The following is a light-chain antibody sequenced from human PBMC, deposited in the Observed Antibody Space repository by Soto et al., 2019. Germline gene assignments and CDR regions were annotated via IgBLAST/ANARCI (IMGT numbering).Light chain of an antibody. CDR3: QQYNSWPAFT. CDR1: QSVSSN. CDR2: GTS. Sequence: EIVMTQSPATLSVSPGERATLSCRASQSVSSNLAWYQQKPGQAPRLLIYGTSSRATGVPARFSGSGSGTEFTITNISLQSEDFAVYYCQQYNSWPAFTFGPGTKVDIK. V-gene: IGKV3-15*01. J-gene: IGKJ3*01.